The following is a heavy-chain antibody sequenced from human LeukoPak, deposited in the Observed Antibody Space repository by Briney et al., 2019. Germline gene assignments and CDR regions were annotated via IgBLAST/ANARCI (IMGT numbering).Heavy chain of an antibody. CDR2: INNDGTST. V-gene: IGHV3-74*01. CDR1: GFAFSGYK. Sequence: GGSLRLSCAACGFAFSGYKMHLVRQAPARGLVWVSRINNDGTSTNYADSVKGRFTISRDNAKNTLYLQMNSLRAEDTAVYYCARSNYVFDYWGQGALVTVSS. J-gene: IGHJ4*02. D-gene: IGHD4/OR15-4a*01. CDR3: ARSNYVFDY.